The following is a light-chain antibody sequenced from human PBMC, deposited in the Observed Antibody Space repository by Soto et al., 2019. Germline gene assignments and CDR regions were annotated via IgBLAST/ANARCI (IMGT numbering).Light chain of an antibody. CDR1: QSISSY. Sequence: EIVLTXSPXXXXLSPGERATXSCRASQSISSYLAWYQQKPGQAPRLLIYGASSRATGIPDRFSGSGSGTDFTLAISRLEPGDSAVYFCQQCDTSPWTFGQGTKVEIK. J-gene: IGKJ1*01. CDR3: QQCDTSPWT. CDR2: GAS. V-gene: IGKV3-20*01.